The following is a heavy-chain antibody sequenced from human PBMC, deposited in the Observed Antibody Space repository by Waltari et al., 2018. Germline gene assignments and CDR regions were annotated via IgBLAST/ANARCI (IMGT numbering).Heavy chain of an antibody. CDR3: ARGVGSGYFDY. CDR1: GFTFSRFW. Sequence: EVRLVESGGGLVQPGESLRLSCAASGFTFSRFWMHWVRQAPGKGLVWVARIDSDGTSERYADSVKGRFTISRDNAKNSLYLQMNSLRAEDTAVYYCARGVGSGYFDYWGQGTLVTVSS. V-gene: IGHV3-74*01. J-gene: IGHJ4*02. D-gene: IGHD6-19*01. CDR2: IDSDGTSE.